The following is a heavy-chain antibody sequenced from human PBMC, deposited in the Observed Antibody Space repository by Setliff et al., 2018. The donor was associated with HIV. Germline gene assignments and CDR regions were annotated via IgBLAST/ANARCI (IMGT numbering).Heavy chain of an antibody. D-gene: IGHD2-8*02. CDR2: ISSGGENV. CDR1: GFTFSSYS. CDR3: AKSLLVAGNDY. Sequence: PGGSLRLSCAASGFTFSSYSMNWVRQAPGKGLEWVSAISSGGENVFYADSVKVRFTISRDNSKNTLYLQMISLRADDTAVYYCAKSLLVAGNDYWGQGTLVTVSS. J-gene: IGHJ4*02. V-gene: IGHV3-23*01.